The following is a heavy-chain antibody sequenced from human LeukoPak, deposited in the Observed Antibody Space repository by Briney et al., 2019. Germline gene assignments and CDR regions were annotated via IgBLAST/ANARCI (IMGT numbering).Heavy chain of an antibody. J-gene: IGHJ4*02. Sequence: GGSLRLSCAASGFIVSGDFMSWVRQAPGKGLEWVSVIYSDGSTYYADSVKGRFTISRDNSKNALDLQMTGLRAEDTAVYYCARERGRGRDSPWFDYWGQGTLVTVSS. CDR1: GFIVSGDF. CDR3: ARERGRGRDSPWFDY. D-gene: IGHD1-26*01. V-gene: IGHV3-53*01. CDR2: IYSDGST.